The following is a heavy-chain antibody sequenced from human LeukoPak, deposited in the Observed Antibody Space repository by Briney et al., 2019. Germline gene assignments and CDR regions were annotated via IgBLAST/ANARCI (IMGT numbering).Heavy chain of an antibody. V-gene: IGHV1-18*01. CDR1: GYTFTSYG. CDR2: ISAYNGNT. CDR3: ARGLVAVTTRGGYFDY. Sequence: ASVKVSCKASGYTFTSYGISWVRQAPGQGLEWMGWISAYNGNTNYAQKLQGRVTMTTDTSTSTAYMELRSLRSDDTAVYYCARGLVAVTTRGGYFDYWGRGTLVTVSS. D-gene: IGHD4-11*01. J-gene: IGHJ4*02.